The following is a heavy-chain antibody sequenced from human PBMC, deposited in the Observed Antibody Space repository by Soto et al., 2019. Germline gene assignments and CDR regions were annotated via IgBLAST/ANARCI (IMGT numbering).Heavy chain of an antibody. D-gene: IGHD2-2*01. Sequence: SVKVSCKASGGTFSSYTISWVRQAPGQGLEWMGRIIPILGIANYAQKFQGRVTITADKSTSTAYMELSSLRSEDTAVYYCARGVVVPAAMLPPDVWGQGTTVTVSS. V-gene: IGHV1-69*02. CDR3: ARGVVVPAAMLPPDV. CDR1: GGTFSSYT. CDR2: IIPILGIA. J-gene: IGHJ6*02.